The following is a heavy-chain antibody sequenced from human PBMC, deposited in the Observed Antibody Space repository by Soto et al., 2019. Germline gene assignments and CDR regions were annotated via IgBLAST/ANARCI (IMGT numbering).Heavy chain of an antibody. Sequence: GGSQILSCAASGFTFSSHWISWVRQTPGKGLEWVANIKQDGSEKYYVDSVKGRFTISRDNAKNSLHLQMNSLRAVDTAVYYCAASDFWSGYPGWGQGTLVTVSS. J-gene: IGHJ4*02. CDR3: AASDFWSGYPG. D-gene: IGHD3-3*01. V-gene: IGHV3-7*03. CDR2: IKQDGSEK. CDR1: GFTFSSHW.